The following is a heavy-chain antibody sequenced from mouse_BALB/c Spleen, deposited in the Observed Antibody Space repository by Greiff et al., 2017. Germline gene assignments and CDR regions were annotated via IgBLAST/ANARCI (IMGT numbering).Heavy chain of an antibody. V-gene: IGHV1-67*01. CDR3: ARSYGSTYYAMDY. CDR1: GYTFTDYA. CDR2: ISTYYGNT. D-gene: IGHD1-1*01. J-gene: IGHJ4*01. Sequence: LQESGPELVRPGVSVKISCKGSGYTFTDYAMHWVKQSHAKSLEWIGVISTYYGNTNYNQKFKGKATMTVDKSSSTAYMELARLTSEDSAIYYCARSYGSTYYAMDYWGQGTSVTVSS.